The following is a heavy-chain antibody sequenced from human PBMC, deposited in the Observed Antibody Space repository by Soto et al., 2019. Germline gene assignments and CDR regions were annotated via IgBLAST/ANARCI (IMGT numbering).Heavy chain of an antibody. V-gene: IGHV5-51*01. CDR3: ARLPGVRGVFDGFNV. Sequence: ESLKISCKGSGYSFAGYWIGWVRQMPGKGLDWMGVIYPGDSDTSYSPSFHGQVTISADKSISTAYLQWSSLKASDTAMYFCARLPGVRGVFDGFNVWGQGTRVTVSS. CDR2: IYPGDSDT. J-gene: IGHJ3*01. CDR1: GYSFAGYW. D-gene: IGHD3-10*01.